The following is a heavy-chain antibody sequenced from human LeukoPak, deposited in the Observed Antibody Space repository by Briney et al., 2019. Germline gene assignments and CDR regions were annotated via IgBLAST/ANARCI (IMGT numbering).Heavy chain of an antibody. D-gene: IGHD6-19*01. Sequence: PSETLSLTCTVSGGSISSGGYSWSWIRQHPGKGLEWIGYIYYSGSTYYNPSLKSRVTISVDTSKNQFSLKLSSVTAADTAVYYCASFYSSGWYPIDYWGQGTLVTVSS. CDR3: ASFYSSGWYPIDY. J-gene: IGHJ4*02. CDR2: IYYSGST. CDR1: GGSISSGGYS. V-gene: IGHV4-31*03.